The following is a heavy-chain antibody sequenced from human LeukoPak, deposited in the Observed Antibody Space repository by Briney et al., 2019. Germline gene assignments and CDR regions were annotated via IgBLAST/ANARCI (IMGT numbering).Heavy chain of an antibody. Sequence: PSETLSLTCTVSGGSFSSGGYYWSWLRQHPGMGLEWIGYNYYSGSTYYNPSLKSRLTISVDTSKNQFSLKLSSVTAADTAVYYCARFGEFSAPFDYWLQGTLVTVSS. D-gene: IGHD3-10*01. J-gene: IGHJ4*02. CDR3: ARFGEFSAPFDY. V-gene: IGHV4-31*03. CDR1: GGSFSSGGYY. CDR2: NYYSGST.